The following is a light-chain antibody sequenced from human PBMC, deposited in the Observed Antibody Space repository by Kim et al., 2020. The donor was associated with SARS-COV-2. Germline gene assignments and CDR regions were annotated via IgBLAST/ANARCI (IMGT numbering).Light chain of an antibody. CDR1: SGHSSYP. J-gene: IGLJ3*02. V-gene: IGLV4-69*01. Sequence: QPVLTQSPSASASLGASVKLTCTLSSGHSSYPIAWYQQQPEKGPRYLMKLNSDGSHSKGDGIPDRFSGSSSGAERYLTISSLQSEDGADYYCQTWGTGIGVFGGGTGLAV. CDR3: QTWGTGIGV. CDR2: LNSDGSH.